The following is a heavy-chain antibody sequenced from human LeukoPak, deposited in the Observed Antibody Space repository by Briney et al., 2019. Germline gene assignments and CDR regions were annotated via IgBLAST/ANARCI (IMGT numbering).Heavy chain of an antibody. V-gene: IGHV3-21*01. Sequence: GGSLRLSCAASGFTFSSYSMNWDRQAPGKGLEWVSSISSSSSYIYYADSVKGRFTISRDNAKNSLYLQMNSLRAEDTAVYYCARGYDILTGYDYWGQGTLVTVFS. D-gene: IGHD3-9*01. CDR3: ARGYDILTGYDY. J-gene: IGHJ4*02. CDR2: ISSSSSYI. CDR1: GFTFSSYS.